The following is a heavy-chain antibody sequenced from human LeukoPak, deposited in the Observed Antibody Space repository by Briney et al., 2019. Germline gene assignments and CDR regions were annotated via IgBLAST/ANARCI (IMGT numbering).Heavy chain of an antibody. CDR2: ISGSGGTT. Sequence: GGSLRLSCAASGFTFSTYAMNWVRQAPGKGLEWVSAISGSGGTTYYADSVKGRFTISRDNSKNTLYLQMNSLRVEDTAVYYCATRYSYGSYYFDYWGQGTLVTVSS. J-gene: IGHJ4*02. V-gene: IGHV3-23*01. CDR3: ATRYSYGSYYFDY. D-gene: IGHD5-18*01. CDR1: GFTFSTYA.